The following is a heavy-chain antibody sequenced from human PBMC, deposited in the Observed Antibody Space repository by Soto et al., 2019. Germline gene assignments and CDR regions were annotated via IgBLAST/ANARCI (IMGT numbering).Heavy chain of an antibody. V-gene: IGHV4-30-4*01. Sequence: QVQLQESGPGLVKPSQTLSLTCTVSGGSISSGDYYWSWIRQPPGKGLEWIGYIYKSGSTYYNPSLKSRITMSVATPKTRFSLKRNSVTAADTAVYYCARGCSDTPCPRPYYGMDVWGQGTTFPVSS. CDR1: GGSISSGDYY. CDR2: IYKSGST. CDR3: ARGCSDTPCPRPYYGMDV. D-gene: IGHD2-15*01. J-gene: IGHJ6*02.